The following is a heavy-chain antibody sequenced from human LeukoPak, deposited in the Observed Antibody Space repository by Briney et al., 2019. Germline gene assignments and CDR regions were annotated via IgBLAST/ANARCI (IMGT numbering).Heavy chain of an antibody. CDR1: GFNFNNYV. CDR2: LSAGGGRT. V-gene: IGHV3-23*01. Sequence: PGGSLRLSCAAPGFNFNNYVMSWIRQAPGKGLEWVSALSAGGGRTSYADSVKGRFTISRDNSKNTLYLQMNSLRAEDTAVYYCAKDWRAGGYSFYWGQGTLVTVSS. D-gene: IGHD5-18*01. CDR3: AKDWRAGGYSFY. J-gene: IGHJ4*02.